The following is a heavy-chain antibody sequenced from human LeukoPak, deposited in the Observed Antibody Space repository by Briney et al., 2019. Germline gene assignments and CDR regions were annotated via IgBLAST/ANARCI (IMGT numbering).Heavy chain of an antibody. V-gene: IGHV4-31*03. Sequence: PSETLSLTCTVSGGSISSGGYYWSWIHQHPGKGLEWIGYIYYSGSTYYNPSLKSRVTISVDTPKNQFSLKLSSVTAADTAVYYCARDRFGELGNWFDPWGQGTLGTVSS. CDR2: IYYSGST. D-gene: IGHD3-10*01. CDR3: ARDRFGELGNWFDP. J-gene: IGHJ5*02. CDR1: GGSISSGGYY.